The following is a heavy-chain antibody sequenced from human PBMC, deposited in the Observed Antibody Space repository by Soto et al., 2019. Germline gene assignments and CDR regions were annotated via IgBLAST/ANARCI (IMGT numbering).Heavy chain of an antibody. Sequence: QVQLQESDPGLVKPSGTLSLTCAVSSGSISSSNWWSWVRQPPGKGLEWIGEIYHSGSTNYNPSLKSRVTISVDKSKNQFSLKLSSVTAADTAVYYCARSPRHCSSTSCYAFDPWGQGTLVTVSS. CDR1: SGSISSSNW. V-gene: IGHV4-4*02. D-gene: IGHD2-2*01. CDR2: IYHSGST. J-gene: IGHJ5*02. CDR3: ARSPRHCSSTSCYAFDP.